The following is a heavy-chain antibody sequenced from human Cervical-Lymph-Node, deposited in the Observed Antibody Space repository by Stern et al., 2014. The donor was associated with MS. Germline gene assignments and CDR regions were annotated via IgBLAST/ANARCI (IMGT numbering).Heavy chain of an antibody. CDR3: ARDKMHAFDY. Sequence: QVQLVESGTEVKKPGASVLVSCKASGYTFTTYGIPWVRQAPGQGLEWMGWINADNGNTQYAQKFQDRVTMTRDTTTGTAYMERRGLRSEDTAVYYCARDKMHAFDYWGQGTQVTGPS. CDR2: INADNGNT. D-gene: IGHD2-8*01. J-gene: IGHJ4*02. CDR1: GYTFTTYG. V-gene: IGHV1-18*01.